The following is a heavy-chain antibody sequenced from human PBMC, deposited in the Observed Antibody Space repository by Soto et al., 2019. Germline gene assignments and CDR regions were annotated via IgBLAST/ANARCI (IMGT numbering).Heavy chain of an antibody. J-gene: IGHJ6*02. CDR3: ASPGGDYYDSSGYPDYYYYGMDV. Sequence: ESGGGLIQPGGSLRLSCAASGFTVSSNYMSWVRQAPGKGLEWVSVIYSGGSTYYADSVKGRFTISRDNSKNTLYLQMNSLRAEDTAVYYCASPGGDYYDSSGYPDYYYYGMDVWGQGTTVTVSS. CDR2: IYSGGST. D-gene: IGHD3-22*01. V-gene: IGHV3-53*01. CDR1: GFTVSSNY.